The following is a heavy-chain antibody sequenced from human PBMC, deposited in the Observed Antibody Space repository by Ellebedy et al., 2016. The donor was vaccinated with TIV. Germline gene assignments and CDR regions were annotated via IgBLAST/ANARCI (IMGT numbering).Heavy chain of an antibody. Sequence: PGGSLRLSCAASGFTFSSYAMSWVRQAPGKGLEWVAVISSDGRNKYYAESVKGRFTISRDNAKNSLYLQMNSQSADDTAVYYCVRKVPAPTTVPPNWYFDLWGRGTLVTVSS. CDR1: GFTFSSYA. CDR2: ISSDGRNK. CDR3: VRKVPAPTTVPPNWYFDL. J-gene: IGHJ2*01. V-gene: IGHV3-30*03. D-gene: IGHD4-17*01.